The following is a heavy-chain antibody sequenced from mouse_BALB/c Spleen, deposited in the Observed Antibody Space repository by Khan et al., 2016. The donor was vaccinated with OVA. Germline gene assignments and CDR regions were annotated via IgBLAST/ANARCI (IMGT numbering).Heavy chain of an antibody. CDR1: GFTFSTYG. J-gene: IGHJ3*01. Sequence: VELVESGGDLVKPGGSLKLSCAASGFTFSTYGMSWVRQTPDKRLEWVATVSTGGGYPYYPDSVKGRFTISRDNAKNTLYLQMSSLKSEDTAMFYCARLAYYYDSEGFAYWGQGTLVTVSA. CDR2: VSTGGGYP. D-gene: IGHD1-1*01. CDR3: ARLAYYYDSEGFAY. V-gene: IGHV5-6*01.